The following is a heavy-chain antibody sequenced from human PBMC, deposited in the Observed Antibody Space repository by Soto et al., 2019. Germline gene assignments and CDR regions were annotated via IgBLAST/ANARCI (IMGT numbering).Heavy chain of an antibody. CDR2: IVVGSGNT. D-gene: IGHD7-27*01. V-gene: IGHV1-58*01. CDR3: AAGSTGDPYYYYGMDV. J-gene: IGHJ6*02. Sequence: SVKVFCKASVFTFTSSAVQWVRQARGQRLEWVGWIVVGSGNTNYAQKFQERVTITRDMSTSTAYMELSSLRSEDTAVYYCAAGSTGDPYYYYGMDVWGQGATVTVSS. CDR1: VFTFTSSA.